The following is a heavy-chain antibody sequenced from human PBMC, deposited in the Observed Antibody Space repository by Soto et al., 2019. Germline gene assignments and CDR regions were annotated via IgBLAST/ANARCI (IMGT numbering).Heavy chain of an antibody. CDR3: TRSDYDFWSGPGGY. CDR1: GFTFSGSA. V-gene: IGHV3-73*02. CDR2: IRSKANSYAT. Sequence: EVQLVESGGGLVQPGGSLKLSCAASGFTFSGSAMHWVRQASGKGLEWVGRIRSKANSYATAYAASVKGRFTISRDDSKNTAYLQMNSLKTEDTAVYYCTRSDYDFWSGPGGYWGQGPLVTVSS. D-gene: IGHD3-3*01. J-gene: IGHJ4*02.